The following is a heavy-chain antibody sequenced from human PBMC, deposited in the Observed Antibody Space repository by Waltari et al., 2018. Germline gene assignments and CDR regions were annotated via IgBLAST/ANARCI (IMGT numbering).Heavy chain of an antibody. J-gene: IGHJ4*02. CDR3: ARDRVAGDY. CDR1: GFTFSSYS. V-gene: IGHV3-48*04. Sequence: EVQLVESGGGLVQPGGSLRLSCAASGFTFSSYSMNWVRQAPGKGLEWVSYISSSSTIYYADSVKGRFTISRDNAKKSLYLQMNSLRAEDTAVYYCARDRVAGDYWGQGTLVTVSS. CDR2: ISSSSTI. D-gene: IGHD6-19*01.